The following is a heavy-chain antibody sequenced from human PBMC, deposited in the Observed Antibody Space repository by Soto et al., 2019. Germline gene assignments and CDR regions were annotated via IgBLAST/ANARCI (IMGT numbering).Heavy chain of an antibody. Sequence: QVQLQESGPGLVKPSETLSLTCTVSGGSISSYYWSWIRQPPGQGLEWIGYIYYSGSTNYNPSLKSRVTISVDTSKNPFSLRLSSVTAADPAVYYCARFNWYFDLWGRGTLVPVSS. V-gene: IGHV4-59*08. CDR3: ARFNWYFDL. CDR1: GGSISSYY. CDR2: IYYSGST. J-gene: IGHJ2*01.